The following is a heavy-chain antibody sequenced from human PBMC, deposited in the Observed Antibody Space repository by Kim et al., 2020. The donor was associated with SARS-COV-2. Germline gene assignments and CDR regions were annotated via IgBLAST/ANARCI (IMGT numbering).Heavy chain of an antibody. Sequence: YAQKFQGRVTMTEDTSTDTAYMELSSLRSEDTAVYYCASYGVVDTGSFDYWGQGTLVTVSS. CDR3: ASYGVVDTGSFDY. V-gene: IGHV1-24*01. D-gene: IGHD5-18*01. J-gene: IGHJ4*02.